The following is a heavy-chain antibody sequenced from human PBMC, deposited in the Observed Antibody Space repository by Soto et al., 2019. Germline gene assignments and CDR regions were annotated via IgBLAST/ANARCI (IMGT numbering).Heavy chain of an antibody. J-gene: IGHJ4*02. D-gene: IGHD6-13*01. CDR3: ARDPIAAAGMLDY. Sequence: ALRLSCAASGFTFSSYAMHWVRQAPGKGLEWVAVISYDGSNKYYADSVKGRFTISRDNSKNTLYLQMNSLRAEDTAVYYCARDPIAAAGMLDYWGQGTLVTVSS. V-gene: IGHV3-30-3*01. CDR2: ISYDGSNK. CDR1: GFTFSSYA.